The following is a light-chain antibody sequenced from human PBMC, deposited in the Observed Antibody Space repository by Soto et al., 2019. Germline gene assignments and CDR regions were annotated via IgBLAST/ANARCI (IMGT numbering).Light chain of an antibody. CDR1: QSVSSN. CDR3: QQYNNWPRT. J-gene: IGKJ1*01. CDR2: GAS. Sequence: EIVMTQSPATLSVSPGERATLSCRASQSVSSNLAWYQQTPGQAPRLLIYGASTRATGIPARLSGSGSGTEFTLTISSLQSEDFAVYYWQQYNNWPRTFGQGTKVEIK. V-gene: IGKV3-15*01.